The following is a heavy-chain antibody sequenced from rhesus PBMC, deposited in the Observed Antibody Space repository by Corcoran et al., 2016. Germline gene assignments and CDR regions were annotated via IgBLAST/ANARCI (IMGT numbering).Heavy chain of an antibody. Sequence: EVQLVESGGGLVQPGGSLRLSCAASGFTFSDHYMYWVRQAPGKGVEWLGFIRSKAVGRTAEYAASVKGRFTISRDDSKSIAYLQMNSLKTEDTAVYYCTRPDPSGYSFYYGLDSWGQGVVVTVSS. CDR2: IRSKAVGRTA. J-gene: IGHJ6*01. CDR1: GFTFSDHY. V-gene: IGHV3-184*01. D-gene: IGHD5-24*01. CDR3: TRPDPSGYSFYYGLDS.